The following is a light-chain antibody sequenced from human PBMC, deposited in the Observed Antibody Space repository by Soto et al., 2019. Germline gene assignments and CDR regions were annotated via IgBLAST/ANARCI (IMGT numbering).Light chain of an antibody. J-gene: IGLJ1*01. CDR1: SSNIGGNT. CDR2: TDN. CDR3: AAWDDSLNGLYV. Sequence: QSVLTQPPSASGTPGQRVTISCSGSSSNIGGNTVNWCQQDPRTAPKLLIYTDNQRPSGVPDQFSGSESGTSASLAISGLQSEDEADYYCAAWDDSLNGLYVFGTGTKLTVL. V-gene: IGLV1-44*01.